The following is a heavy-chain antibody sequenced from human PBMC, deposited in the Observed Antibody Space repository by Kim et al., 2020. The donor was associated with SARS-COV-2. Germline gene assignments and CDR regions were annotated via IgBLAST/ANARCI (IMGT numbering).Heavy chain of an antibody. J-gene: IGHJ3*02. V-gene: IGHV1-3*01. CDR3: ARERGFVGAFDI. D-gene: IGHD1-26*01. Sequence: KYSQKFQGRVTITRDTSASTAYMELSSLRSEDTAVYYCARERGFVGAFDIWGQGTMVTVSS.